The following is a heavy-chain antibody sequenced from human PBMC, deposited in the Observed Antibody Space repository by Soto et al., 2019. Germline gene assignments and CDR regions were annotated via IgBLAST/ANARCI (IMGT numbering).Heavy chain of an antibody. CDR2: ISSSSSYI. J-gene: IGHJ3*02. CDR3: ARDRGRITIFGVAPGDAFDI. V-gene: IGHV3-21*01. CDR1: GFTFSSYS. D-gene: IGHD3-3*01. Sequence: PGGSLRLSCAASGFTFSSYSMNWVRQAPGKGLEWVSSISSSSSYIYYADSVKGRFTISRDNAKSSLYLQMNSLRAEDTAVYYCARDRGRITIFGVAPGDAFDIWGQGTMVTVSS.